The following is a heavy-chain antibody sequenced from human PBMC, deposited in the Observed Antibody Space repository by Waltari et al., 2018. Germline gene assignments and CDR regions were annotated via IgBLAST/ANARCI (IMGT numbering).Heavy chain of an antibody. D-gene: IGHD3-16*01. Sequence: QVQLQESGPGLVKPSETLSLTCAVSGYSISSGYYWGWIRQPPGKGLEWIGSIYHSGSTYYNPSLKSRVTISVDTSKNQFSLKLSSVTAADTAVYYCARDGAEGRDWYFDLWGRGTLVTVSS. J-gene: IGHJ2*01. CDR1: GYSISSGYY. CDR3: ARDGAEGRDWYFDL. V-gene: IGHV4-38-2*02. CDR2: IYHSGST.